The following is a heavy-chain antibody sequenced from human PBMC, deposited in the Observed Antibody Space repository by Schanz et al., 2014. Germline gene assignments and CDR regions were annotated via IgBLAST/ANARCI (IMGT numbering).Heavy chain of an antibody. Sequence: DVQLLESGGGLVQPGGSLRLSCAASGFTFNSYAMTWVRQAPGKGLEWVSSISHSGGSKYYADSVKGRFTISRDSPKNTLYLQMNSLRAEDTAVYYCAREQIMAAAGLVDYWGHGTLVTVSS. CDR3: AREQIMAAAGLVDY. CDR2: ISHSGGSK. CDR1: GFTFNSYA. J-gene: IGHJ4*01. D-gene: IGHD6-13*01. V-gene: IGHV3-23*01.